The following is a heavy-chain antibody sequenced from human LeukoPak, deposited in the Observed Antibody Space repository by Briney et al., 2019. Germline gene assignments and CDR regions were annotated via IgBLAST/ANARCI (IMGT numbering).Heavy chain of an antibody. V-gene: IGHV4-39*01. Sequence: SETLSLTCTVSGGSISSGSYYWSWIRQPPGKGLEWIGSIYYSGSTYYNPSLKSRVTISVDTSENQFSLKLSSVTAADTAVHYCARHIPYYYYYMDVWGKGTTVTVSS. CDR1: GGSISSGSYY. J-gene: IGHJ6*03. CDR3: ARHIPYYYYYMDV. CDR2: IYYSGST.